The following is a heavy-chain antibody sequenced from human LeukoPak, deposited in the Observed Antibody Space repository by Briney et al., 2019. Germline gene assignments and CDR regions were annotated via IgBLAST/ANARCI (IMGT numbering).Heavy chain of an antibody. CDR3: ARAAFYYDSSGHSPDFDY. Sequence: GASVNVSCKASGYTFTDYYLHWVRQAPGQGLEWMGWINPNTGATDYAQNLQGRVAMTRDTSISTAYMDLSRLISDDKAMYYCARAAFYYDSSGHSPDFDYWGQGTLVTVSS. J-gene: IGHJ4*02. V-gene: IGHV1-2*02. D-gene: IGHD3-22*01. CDR1: GYTFTDYY. CDR2: INPNTGAT.